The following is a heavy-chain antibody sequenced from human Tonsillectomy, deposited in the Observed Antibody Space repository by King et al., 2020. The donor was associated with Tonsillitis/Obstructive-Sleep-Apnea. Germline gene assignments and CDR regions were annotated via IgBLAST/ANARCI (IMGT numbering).Heavy chain of an antibody. J-gene: IGHJ4*02. Sequence: VQLVQSGAEVKKPGASVKVSCKASGYTFTDYPIHWVRQAPGEGLVWMGWINAAKGNTKYSQKFQGRVTITRDRSASTAYMELSSLRSADTAVYYCAREGRVTREFDYWGQGTLLTVSS. CDR2: INAAKGNT. CDR1: GYTFTDYP. V-gene: IGHV1-3*01. D-gene: IGHD4-11*01. CDR3: AREGRVTREFDY.